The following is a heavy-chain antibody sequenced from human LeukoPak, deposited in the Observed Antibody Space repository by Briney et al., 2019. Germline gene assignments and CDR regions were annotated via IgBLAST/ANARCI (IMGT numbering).Heavy chain of an antibody. V-gene: IGHV1-18*01. CDR3: ARSDGQYIIGGYYFDY. Sequence: ASVNVSCKASRHTFTSYGINWVRQSPGQGLEWMGWISAYNGITNYAQKLQGRVTMTTDTSTSTAYMELRSLRSDDTAVYYCARSDGQYIIGGYYFDYWGEGTLVTVSS. CDR2: ISAYNGIT. J-gene: IGHJ4*02. D-gene: IGHD3-16*01. CDR1: RHTFTSYG.